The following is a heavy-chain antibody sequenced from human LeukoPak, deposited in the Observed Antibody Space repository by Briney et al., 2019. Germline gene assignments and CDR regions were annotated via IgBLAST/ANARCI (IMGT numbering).Heavy chain of an antibody. CDR1: GGTLSSYA. CDR2: IIPNFGTA. J-gene: IGHJ1*01. D-gene: IGHD3-22*01. CDR3: ARDSHKQDYDSSARAEYFQH. Sequence: GASVKVSCKASGGTLSSYAISWVRQAPGQGLEWMGGIIPNFGTANYAQKFQGRVTITADESTSTAYMELSSLRSEDTAVYYCARDSHKQDYDSSARAEYFQHWGQGTLVTVSS. V-gene: IGHV1-69*13.